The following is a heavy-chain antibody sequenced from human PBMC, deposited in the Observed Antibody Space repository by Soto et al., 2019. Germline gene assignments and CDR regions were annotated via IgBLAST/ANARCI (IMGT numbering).Heavy chain of an antibody. Sequence: QVQLVQSGAEVKKPGASVKVSCKASGYTFTSYAMHWVRQAPGQRLEWMGWINAGNGNTKYSQKLQGRVTITRDTAASTAYMELSSLRSEDTAVYYCARDAYCSGGSCYSFSNWFDPWGQGTLVTVSS. D-gene: IGHD2-15*01. CDR3: ARDAYCSGGSCYSFSNWFDP. CDR1: GYTFTSYA. CDR2: INAGNGNT. J-gene: IGHJ5*02. V-gene: IGHV1-3*01.